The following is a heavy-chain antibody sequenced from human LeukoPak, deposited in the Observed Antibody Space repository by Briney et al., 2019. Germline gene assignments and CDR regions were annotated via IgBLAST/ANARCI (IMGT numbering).Heavy chain of an antibody. V-gene: IGHV4-4*02. Sequence: SGTLSLTCAVSGGSISSSNWWSWVRQPPGKGLEWIGEIYHSGSTNYNPSLKSRGTISVDKSKNQFSLKLRSVTAADTAVYYCAREYSSSSPFDYWGQGTLVTVSS. CDR2: IYHSGST. J-gene: IGHJ4*02. CDR1: GGSISSSNW. D-gene: IGHD6-6*01. CDR3: AREYSSSSPFDY.